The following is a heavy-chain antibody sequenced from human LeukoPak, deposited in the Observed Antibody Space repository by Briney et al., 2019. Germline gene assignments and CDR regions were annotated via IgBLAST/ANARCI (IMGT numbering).Heavy chain of an antibody. J-gene: IGHJ1*01. CDR1: GYTFTSYG. D-gene: IGHD5-12*01. V-gene: IGHV1-18*01. CDR3: ARMGWLRASTAGTEYFQH. Sequence: ASVTVSCKASGYTFTSYGISWVRQAPGQGLEWMGWISAYNGNTNYAQKLQGRVTMTTYTSTSTAYMELRSLRSDDTAVYYCARMGWLRASTAGTEYFQHWGQGTLVTVSS. CDR2: ISAYNGNT.